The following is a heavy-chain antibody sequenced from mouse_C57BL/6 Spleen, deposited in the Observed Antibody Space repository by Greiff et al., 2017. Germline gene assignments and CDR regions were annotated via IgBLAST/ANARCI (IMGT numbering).Heavy chain of an antibody. CDR3: ARLYYDYDGFDY. V-gene: IGHV1-26*01. CDR1: GYTFTDYY. CDR2: INPNNGGT. D-gene: IGHD2-4*01. J-gene: IGHJ2*01. Sequence: EVQLQQSGPELVKPGASVKISCKASGYTFTDYYMNWVKQSHGKSLEWIGDINPNNGGTSYNQKFKGKATLTVDKSSSTAYMELRSLTSEDSAVYYCARLYYDYDGFDYWGQGTTLTVSS.